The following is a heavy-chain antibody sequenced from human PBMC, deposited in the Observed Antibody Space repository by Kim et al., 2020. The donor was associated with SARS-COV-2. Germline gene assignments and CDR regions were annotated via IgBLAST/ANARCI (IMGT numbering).Heavy chain of an antibody. V-gene: IGHV1-18*01. CDR3: ARCYYGDYYY. CDR1: GYSFTSFG. D-gene: IGHD4-17*01. J-gene: IGHJ4*02. Sequence: ASVKVSCTSSGYSFTSFGLTWVRQAPGQGLEWLGWISAYNGNTNYAQTIQGRLSMTTDKSTRTGYMELTNLRSDDTAVYYCARCYYGDYYYWGQGTLLTVS. CDR2: ISAYNGNT.